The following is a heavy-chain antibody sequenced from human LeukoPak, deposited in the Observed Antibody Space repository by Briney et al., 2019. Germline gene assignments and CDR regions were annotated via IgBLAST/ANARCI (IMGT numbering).Heavy chain of an antibody. CDR3: ARHHRVQSHFWERYFDY. V-gene: IGHV4-34*01. J-gene: IGHJ4*02. D-gene: IGHD1-26*01. CDR1: GGSFSGYY. Sequence: SETLSLTCAVYGGSFSGYYWSWIRQPPGKGLEWIGEINHSGSTNYNPSLKSRVTISVDTSKNQFSLKLSSVTAADTAVYYCARHHRVQSHFWERYFDYWGQGTLVTVSS. CDR2: INHSGST.